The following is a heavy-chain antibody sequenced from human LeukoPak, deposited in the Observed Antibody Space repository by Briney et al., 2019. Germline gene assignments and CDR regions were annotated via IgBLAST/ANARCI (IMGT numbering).Heavy chain of an antibody. V-gene: IGHV4-61*05. J-gene: IGHJ6*03. D-gene: IGHD3-22*01. Sequence: PSETLSLTCTVSGYSISTSYYWGWIRQPPGKGLEWIGYVYDNGDTNYHPSFTGRVSISVDVSKNQFSLKLTSVLAADTADYFCARLSDYDVDTSHYMGVWGKGTTVTVSS. CDR2: VYDNGDT. CDR1: GYSISTSYY. CDR3: ARLSDYDVDTSHYMGV.